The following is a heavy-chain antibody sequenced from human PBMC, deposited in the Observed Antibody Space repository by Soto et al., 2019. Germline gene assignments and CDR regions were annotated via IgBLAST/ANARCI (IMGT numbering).Heavy chain of an antibody. Sequence: LRLSCAASGFTFSSYGMHWVRQAPGKGLEWVAVISYDGSNKYYADSVKGRFTISRDNSKNTLYLQMNSLRAEDTAVYYCAKDRSIAAAGGVNWFDPWGQGTLVTVSS. CDR3: AKDRSIAAAGGVNWFDP. V-gene: IGHV3-30*18. CDR1: GFTFSSYG. CDR2: ISYDGSNK. J-gene: IGHJ5*02. D-gene: IGHD6-13*01.